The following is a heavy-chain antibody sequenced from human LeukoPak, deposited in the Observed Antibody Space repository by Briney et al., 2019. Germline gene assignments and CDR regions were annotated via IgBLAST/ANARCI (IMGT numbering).Heavy chain of an antibody. J-gene: IGHJ3*02. D-gene: IGHD5-18*01. V-gene: IGHV3-21*01. CDR3: ARVGEAMAIKDAFDI. CDR2: ISSSSSYI. CDR1: GFTFSSYS. Sequence: PGGSLRLSCAASGFTFSSYSMNWVRQAPGKGLEWVSSISSSSSYIYYADSVKGRFTISRDNAKNSLYLQMNSLRAEDTAVYYCARVGEAMAIKDAFDIWGQGTMVTVSS.